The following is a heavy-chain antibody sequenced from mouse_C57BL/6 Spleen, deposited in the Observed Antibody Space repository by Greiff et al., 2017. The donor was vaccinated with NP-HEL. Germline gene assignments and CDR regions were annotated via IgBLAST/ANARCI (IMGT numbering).Heavy chain of an antibody. CDR2: IDPSDSYT. V-gene: IGHV1-50*01. CDR3: ARFPTVVATDFDV. J-gene: IGHJ1*03. D-gene: IGHD1-1*01. Sequence: QVQLKQPGAELVKPGASVKLSCKASGYTFTSYWMQWVKQRPGQGLEWIGEIDPSDSYTNYNQKFKGKATLTVDTSSSTAYMQLSSLTSEDSAVYYCARFPTVVATDFDVWGTGTTVTVSS. CDR1: GYTFTSYW.